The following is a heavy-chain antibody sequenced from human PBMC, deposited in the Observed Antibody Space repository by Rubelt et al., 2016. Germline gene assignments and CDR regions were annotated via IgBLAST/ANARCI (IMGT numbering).Heavy chain of an antibody. Sequence: SFTDYWIAWVRQMPGKGLEWMGIIYPLDSDTRYSPSFQGQVTISADKSMNTASLQWSSLKASDTAMYYCATCCSTSCSPNEWAFDIWGQGTMVTVSS. J-gene: IGHJ3*02. CDR1: SFTDYW. V-gene: IGHV5-51*01. CDR3: ATCCSTSCSPNEWAFDI. D-gene: IGHD2-2*01. CDR2: IYPLDSDT.